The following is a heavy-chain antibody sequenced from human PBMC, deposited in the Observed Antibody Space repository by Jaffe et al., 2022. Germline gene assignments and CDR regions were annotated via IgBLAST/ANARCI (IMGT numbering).Heavy chain of an antibody. CDR3: ARLGVHSDYALDF. V-gene: IGHV4-4*02. CDR2: VSHSGNT. D-gene: IGHD4-4*01. CDR1: GDSVSSANW. J-gene: IGHJ4*02. Sequence: QVQLQQSGPGLVKPSGTLSLTCAVSGDSVSSANWWNWIRQPPGKDLEWIGEVSHSGNTNYNPSFKSRLSISVDKSKNEFSLNLSSVTAADTAVYYCARLGVHSDYALDFWGQGTLVTVSS.